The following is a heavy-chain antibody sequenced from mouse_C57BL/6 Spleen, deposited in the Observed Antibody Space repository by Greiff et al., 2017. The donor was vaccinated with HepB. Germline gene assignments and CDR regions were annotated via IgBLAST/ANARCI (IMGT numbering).Heavy chain of an antibody. CDR3: ARGGKRFAY. Sequence: EVQLVESGGGLVKPGGSLKLSCAASGFTFSDYGMHWVRQAPEKGLEWVAYISSGSSTIYYADTVKGRFTISRDNAKNTLFLQMTSLRSEDTAMYYCARGGKRFAYWGQGTLVTVSA. V-gene: IGHV5-17*01. D-gene: IGHD2-1*01. CDR2: ISSGSSTI. CDR1: GFTFSDYG. J-gene: IGHJ3*01.